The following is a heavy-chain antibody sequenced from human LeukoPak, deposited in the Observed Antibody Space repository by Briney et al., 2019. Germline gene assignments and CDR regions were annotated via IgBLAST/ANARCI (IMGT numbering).Heavy chain of an antibody. Sequence: GASVTVSFKASGNTFIVYWIHWVRQAPGQGLEWMGAINARGDATIGAQKFQGRVTTTRDTSTSTVYIELSSLRSEDTAVYYCARGNYYDSSISTLDYWGQGTLVTVSS. CDR3: ARGNYYDSSISTLDY. CDR2: INARGDAT. CDR1: GNTFIVYW. J-gene: IGHJ4*02. V-gene: IGHV1-46*01. D-gene: IGHD3-22*01.